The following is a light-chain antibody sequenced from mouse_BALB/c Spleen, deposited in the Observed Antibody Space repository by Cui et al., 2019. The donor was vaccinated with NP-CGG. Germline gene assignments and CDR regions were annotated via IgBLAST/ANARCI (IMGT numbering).Light chain of an antibody. CDR1: TGAVTTSNY. V-gene: IGLV1*01. Sequence: AVVTQEPALTTSPGETVTLTCRSSTGAVTTSNYANWVQEKPDHLFTGLIGGTNNRPPGVPARFSGSLIGDKAALTITGAQTEDEAIYFCALWYSNHWVFGGGTKLTVL. J-gene: IGLJ1*01. CDR2: GTN. CDR3: ALWYSNHWV.